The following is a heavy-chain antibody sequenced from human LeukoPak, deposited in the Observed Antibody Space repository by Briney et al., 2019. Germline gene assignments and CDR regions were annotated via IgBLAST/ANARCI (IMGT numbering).Heavy chain of an antibody. V-gene: IGHV4-30-2*01. CDR3: ARDTGTIPGAIWGNWFDP. Sequence: KASETLSLTCTVSGNSFSHGGYYWNWLRQPPGKGLEWIGYIYHGGDAHYNPSLKSRLTISLDKSKKQFSLNLRSATAADTAVYFCARDTGTIPGAIWGNWFDPWGQGILVTVSS. CDR2: IYHGGDA. J-gene: IGHJ5*02. D-gene: IGHD4-17*01. CDR1: GNSFSHGGYY.